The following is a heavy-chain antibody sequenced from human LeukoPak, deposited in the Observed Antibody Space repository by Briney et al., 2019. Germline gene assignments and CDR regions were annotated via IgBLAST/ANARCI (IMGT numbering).Heavy chain of an antibody. D-gene: IGHD6-13*01. J-gene: IGHJ4*02. Sequence: SETLSLTCAVYGGSFSGYYWSWIRQPPGKGLEWIGEINHSGSTNYNPSLKSRGTISVDTSKNQCSLKLSSVTAADTAVYYCARGSGRYSSSSVYWGQGTLVTVSS. CDR1: GGSFSGYY. CDR3: ARGSGRYSSSSVY. V-gene: IGHV4-34*01. CDR2: INHSGST.